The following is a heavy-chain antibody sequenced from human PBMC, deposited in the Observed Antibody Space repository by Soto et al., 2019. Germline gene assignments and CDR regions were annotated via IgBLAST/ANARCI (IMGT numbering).Heavy chain of an antibody. CDR2: ISGYSGNT. CDR3: ARDRPGTTYGY. D-gene: IGHD1-1*01. V-gene: IGHV1-18*01. Sequence: QLHLVQSGAEVKKPGASVKVSCKASGYTFTTYGISWVRQAPGQGLEWMGRISGYSGNTDYAENLQDRVTMTTDTSTSTAYMELRSLRSDDTAVYYCARDRPGTTYGYWGQGTLVTVSS. J-gene: IGHJ4*02. CDR1: GYTFTTYG.